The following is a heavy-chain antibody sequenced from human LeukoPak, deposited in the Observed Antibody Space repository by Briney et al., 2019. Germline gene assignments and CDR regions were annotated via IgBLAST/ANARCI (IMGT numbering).Heavy chain of an antibody. D-gene: IGHD5-12*01. CDR2: IYYSGST. J-gene: IGHJ4*02. V-gene: IGHV4-59*01. Sequence: SETLSLTCTVSGGSISSYYWSWIRQPPGKGLEWIGYIYYSGSTNYNPPLKSRVTISVDTSKNQFSLKRSSVTAADTAVYYCARDSGYNYFDYWGQGTLVTVSS. CDR3: ARDSGYNYFDY. CDR1: GGSISSYY.